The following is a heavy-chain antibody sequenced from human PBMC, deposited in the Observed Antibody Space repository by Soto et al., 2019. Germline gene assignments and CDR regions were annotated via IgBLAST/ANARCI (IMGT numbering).Heavy chain of an antibody. J-gene: IGHJ4*02. CDR1: GDSVSSNSAA. D-gene: IGHD6-19*01. CDR3: AREGIAVNLAPEHQAAFDY. CDR2: TYYRSKWYN. Sequence: PSQTLSLTCAISGDSVSSNSAAWNWIRQSPSRGLEWLGRTYYRSKWYNDYAVSVKSRITINPDTSKNQFSLQLNSVTPEDTAVYYCAREGIAVNLAPEHQAAFDYWGQGTLVTVSS. V-gene: IGHV6-1*01.